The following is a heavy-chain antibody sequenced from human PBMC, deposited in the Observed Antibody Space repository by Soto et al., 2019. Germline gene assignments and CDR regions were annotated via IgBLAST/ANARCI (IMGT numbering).Heavy chain of an antibody. D-gene: IGHD2-21*01. CDR1: GFTFTRFG. Sequence: QVHLVESGGGVVQPGRSLRLSCAASGFTFTRFGIHWVRQAPGKGLEWVAVVSYDGIDENYADSVKGRFSISRDNSKNTVYLQMNSLRGEDTAVYYCAKDLREIAKNTPDYWGQGTLVPVSS. CDR2: VSYDGIDE. J-gene: IGHJ4*02. CDR3: AKDLREIAKNTPDY. V-gene: IGHV3-30*18.